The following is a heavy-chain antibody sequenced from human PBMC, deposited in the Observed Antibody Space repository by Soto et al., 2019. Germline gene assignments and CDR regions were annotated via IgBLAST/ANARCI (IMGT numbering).Heavy chain of an antibody. CDR3: AKARDGYTNYYYYGMDV. V-gene: IGHV3-30*18. CDR2: ISYDGSNK. D-gene: IGHD5-12*01. J-gene: IGHJ6*02. Sequence: QVQLVESGGGVVQPGRSLRLSCAASGFTFSSYGMHWVRQAPGKGLEWVAVISYDGSNKYYADSVKGRFTISRDNSKNTLYLQMNSLRAEDTAVYYCAKARDGYTNYYYYGMDVWGQGTTVTVSS. CDR1: GFTFSSYG.